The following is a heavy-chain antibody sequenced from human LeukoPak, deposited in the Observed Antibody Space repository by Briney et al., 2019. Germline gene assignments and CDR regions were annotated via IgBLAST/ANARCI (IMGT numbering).Heavy chain of an antibody. J-gene: IGHJ4*02. Sequence: PGRSLRLSCAASGFTFSSYAMHWVRQAPGRGLEWVALISYDGSNEYYADSVKGRFTISRDNSKNTLYLQMNSLRAEDTAVYYCAKDPLYYGSGSYYFDYWGQGTLVTVSS. CDR2: ISYDGSNE. CDR1: GFTFSSYA. V-gene: IGHV3-30*18. CDR3: AKDPLYYGSGSYYFDY. D-gene: IGHD3-10*01.